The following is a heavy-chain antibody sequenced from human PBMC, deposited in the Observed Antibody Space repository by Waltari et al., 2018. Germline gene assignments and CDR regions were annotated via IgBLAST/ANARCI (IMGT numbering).Heavy chain of an antibody. CDR2: IRGSGGRT. D-gene: IGHD2-15*01. CDR1: GFTFSSYA. CDR3: AKDMREVVVVVAASYYFDY. Sequence: EVQLLESGGGLVQPGGSLRLSCAASGFTFSSYAMSWVRQAPGTGLEWVSAIRGSGGRTYYADSVKGRFTISRDNSKNTLYLQMNSLRAEDTAVYYCAKDMREVVVVVAASYYFDYWGQGTLVTVSS. J-gene: IGHJ4*02. V-gene: IGHV3-23*01.